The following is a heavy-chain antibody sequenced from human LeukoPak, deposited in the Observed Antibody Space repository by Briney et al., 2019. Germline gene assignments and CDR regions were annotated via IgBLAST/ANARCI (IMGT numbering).Heavy chain of an antibody. Sequence: GSLRLSCAASGFTFSSYAMHWVRQAPGKGLEWVAVISYDGSNKYYADSVKGRFTISRDNSKSTLYLQMNSLRAEDTAVYYCAKDWGGYGDSTRSHFDYWGQGTLVTVSS. J-gene: IGHJ4*02. CDR2: ISYDGSNK. D-gene: IGHD4-17*01. CDR3: AKDWGGYGDSTRSHFDY. V-gene: IGHV3-30*04. CDR1: GFTFSSYA.